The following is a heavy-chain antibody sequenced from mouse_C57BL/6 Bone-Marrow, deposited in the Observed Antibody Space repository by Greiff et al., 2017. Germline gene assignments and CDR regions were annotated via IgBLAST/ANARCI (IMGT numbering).Heavy chain of an antibody. CDR3: TSITTVVATRYFDY. Sequence: EVKLEESGGGLVQPGGSMKLSCVASGFTFSNYWMNWVRQSPEKGLEWVAQIRLKSDNYATHYAESVKGRFTISRDDSKSSVYLQMNNLRAEDTGIYYCTSITTVVATRYFDYWGQGTTLTVSS. J-gene: IGHJ2*01. D-gene: IGHD1-1*01. V-gene: IGHV6-3*01. CDR2: IRLKSDNYAT. CDR1: GFTFSNYW.